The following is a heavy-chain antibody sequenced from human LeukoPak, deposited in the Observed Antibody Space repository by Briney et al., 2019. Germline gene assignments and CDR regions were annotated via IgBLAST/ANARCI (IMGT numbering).Heavy chain of an antibody. J-gene: IGHJ6*03. CDR2: ISWNSGSI. D-gene: IGHD1-26*01. V-gene: IGHV3-9*03. Sequence: SLRLSCAASGFTFSDYYMSWIRQAPGKGLEWVSGISWNSGSIGYADSVKGRFTISRDNAKNSLYLQMNSLRAEDMALYYCAKASSGYYYYYYMDVWGKGTTVTVSS. CDR1: GFTFSDYY. CDR3: AKASSGYYYYYYMDV.